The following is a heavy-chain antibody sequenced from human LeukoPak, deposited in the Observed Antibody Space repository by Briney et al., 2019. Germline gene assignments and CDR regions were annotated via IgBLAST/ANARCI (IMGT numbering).Heavy chain of an antibody. CDR3: ARGREPYTNTDWFDP. V-gene: IGHV3-21*01. D-gene: IGHD2-2*02. CDR2: ISSSGVYT. J-gene: IGHJ5*02. CDR1: GFTFHYYG. Sequence: GGSLRLSCAASGFTFHYYGMNWVHQAPGKGLEWVSSISSSGVYTYYADSVKGRFTISRDNAENSLYLQMDSLRAEDTGLHYCARGREPYTNTDWFDPWGQGTLVTVSS.